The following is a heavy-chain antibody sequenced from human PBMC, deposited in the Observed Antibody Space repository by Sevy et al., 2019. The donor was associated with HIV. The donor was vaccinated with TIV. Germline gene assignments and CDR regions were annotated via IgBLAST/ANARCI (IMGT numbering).Heavy chain of an antibody. Sequence: GGSLRLSCEASGLTFSTYGMHWVRQAPGKGLEWVAVISYDGNIQYYADSVKGRFTVSRDNSKNTLYLQMNSLRAEDSAVYYCAKDQGGYNYAPGYWGQGTLVTVSS. D-gene: IGHD5-18*01. V-gene: IGHV3-30*18. CDR2: ISYDGNIQ. CDR3: AKDQGGYNYAPGY. CDR1: GLTFSTYG. J-gene: IGHJ4*02.